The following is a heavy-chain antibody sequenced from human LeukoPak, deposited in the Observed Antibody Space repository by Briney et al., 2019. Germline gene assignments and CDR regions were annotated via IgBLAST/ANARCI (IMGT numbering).Heavy chain of an antibody. Sequence: SETLSLTCTVSGGSISSGGYYWSWIRQHPGKGLEWIRYIYYSGSTYYNPSLKSRVTISVDTSKNQFSLKLSSVTAADTAVYYCARGLSGGSCYPNWGQGTLVTVSS. CDR1: GGSISSGGYY. V-gene: IGHV4-31*03. J-gene: IGHJ4*02. CDR3: ARGLSGGSCYPN. D-gene: IGHD2-15*01. CDR2: IYYSGST.